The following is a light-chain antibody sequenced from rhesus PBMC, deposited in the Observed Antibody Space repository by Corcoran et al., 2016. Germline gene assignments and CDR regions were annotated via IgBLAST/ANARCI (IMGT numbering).Light chain of an antibody. V-gene: IGKV1S17*01. CDR1: QDITNN. CDR3: QQGHGIPLT. Sequence: DIQMTQSPSSLSASVGDRVTITCQASQDITNNLAWYQQKPGKVPKLLIYAASTLESGVPSRLSGSGFGTDFTLTIRSLQPEDFATYYCQQGHGIPLTFGGGTKVEIK. CDR2: AAS. J-gene: IGKJ4*01.